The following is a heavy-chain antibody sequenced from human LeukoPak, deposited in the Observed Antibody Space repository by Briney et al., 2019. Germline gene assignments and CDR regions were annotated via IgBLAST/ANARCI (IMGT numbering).Heavy chain of an antibody. CDR2: IYTSGST. Sequence: SETLSLTCTVSGGSISSGSYYWSWIRQPAGKGLEWIGRIYTSGSTNYNPSLKSRVTISVDTSKNQFSLKLSSVTAADTAVYYCARGRRVGATTVLLGGMDVWGQGTTVTVSS. CDR1: GGSISSGSYY. V-gene: IGHV4-61*02. CDR3: ARGRRVGATTVLLGGMDV. D-gene: IGHD1-26*01. J-gene: IGHJ6*02.